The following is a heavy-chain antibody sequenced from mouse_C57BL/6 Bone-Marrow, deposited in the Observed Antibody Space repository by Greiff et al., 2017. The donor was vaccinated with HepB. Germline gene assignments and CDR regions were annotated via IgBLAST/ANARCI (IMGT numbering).Heavy chain of an antibody. Sequence: QVQLKHSGPELVKPGASVKISCKASGYAFSSSWMNWVKQRPGKGLEWIGRIYPGDGDTNYNGKFKGKATLTADKSSSTAYMQLSSLTSEDSAVYFCARAFPADYWGQGTTLTVSS. CDR1: GYAFSSSW. J-gene: IGHJ2*01. CDR2: IYPGDGDT. D-gene: IGHD3-1*01. CDR3: ARAFPADY. V-gene: IGHV1-82*01.